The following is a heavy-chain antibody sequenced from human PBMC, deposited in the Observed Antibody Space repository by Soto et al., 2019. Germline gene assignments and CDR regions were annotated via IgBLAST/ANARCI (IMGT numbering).Heavy chain of an antibody. D-gene: IGHD2-2*01. V-gene: IGHV4-34*01. Sequence: QVQLQQWGAGLLKPSETLSLTCAVYGGSFSGYYWSWIRQPPGKGPEWIGEINHSGSTNYNPSLKSRGTISVDTSKNQFSVKLSSVTAADTAVYYCARSLVVVVPAATVWFDPWGQGTLVTVSS. J-gene: IGHJ5*02. CDR1: GGSFSGYY. CDR2: INHSGST. CDR3: ARSLVVVVPAATVWFDP.